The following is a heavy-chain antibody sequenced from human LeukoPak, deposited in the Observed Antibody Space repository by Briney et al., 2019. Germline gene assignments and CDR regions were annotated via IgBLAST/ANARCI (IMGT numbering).Heavy chain of an antibody. D-gene: IGHD3-16*01. CDR2: IKQDGSEK. V-gene: IGHV3-7*01. J-gene: IGHJ4*02. CDR1: GFTFSNYR. CDR3: ARDNPTWGY. Sequence: GGSLRLSCAASGFTFSNYRMSWVRQAPGKGLEWVASIKQDGSEKDYVDSVKGRFTISRDNAKNSLYLQMNSLRVEDTAAYYCARDNPTWGYWGQGTLVIVSS.